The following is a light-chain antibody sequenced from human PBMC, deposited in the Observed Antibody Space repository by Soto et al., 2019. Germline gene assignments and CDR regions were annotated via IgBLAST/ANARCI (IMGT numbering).Light chain of an antibody. Sequence: DIVLTQSPGTLSLSPGEGATLSCRASQSVSSSHLAWYQQKPGQAPRLVIYGASSRATGIPDRFSGSGSGTDFTLTISRLEPEDFAVYYCQQSGGSPLYTFGQGTTLEIK. CDR1: QSVSSSH. CDR3: QQSGGSPLYT. V-gene: IGKV3-20*01. J-gene: IGKJ2*01. CDR2: GAS.